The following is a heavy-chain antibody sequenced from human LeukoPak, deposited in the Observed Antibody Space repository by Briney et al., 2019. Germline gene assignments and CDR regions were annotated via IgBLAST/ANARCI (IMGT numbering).Heavy chain of an antibody. Sequence: ASVTVSCKASGYPFSAHFLNWVRQAPGQGLEWMGNIDTTTGNPRYAQDFTGRFVFSLDTSVSTAYSQITSLKADDTAAYYCVRGTPTPGMDYWGQGTQVTVSS. CDR1: GYPFSAHF. J-gene: IGHJ4*02. CDR3: VRGTPTPGMDY. CDR2: IDTTTGNP. D-gene: IGHD3-10*01. V-gene: IGHV7-4-1*02.